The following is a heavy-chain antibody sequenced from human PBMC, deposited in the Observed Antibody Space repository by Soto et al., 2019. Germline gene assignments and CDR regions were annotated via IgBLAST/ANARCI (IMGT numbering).Heavy chain of an antibody. CDR3: ARNMDYYYGPGSGNGHGF. V-gene: IGHV1-2*02. Sequence: QVQLVQSGAEVKEPGDSVRVSCAASGYTFTSYYIHWVRQAPGQGLEWMGWINPKFGDTTYAQDFQGRVSMTRDMSISAVYMELSRLTSDDTAIYYCARNMDYYYGPGSGNGHGFWGQGTTVTVCS. CDR1: GYTFTSYY. D-gene: IGHD3-10*01. CDR2: INPKFGDT. J-gene: IGHJ6*02.